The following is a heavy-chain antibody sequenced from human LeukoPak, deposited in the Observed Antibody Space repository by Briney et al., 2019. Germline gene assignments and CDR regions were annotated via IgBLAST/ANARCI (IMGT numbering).Heavy chain of an antibody. J-gene: IGHJ6*02. CDR3: AKIGGGMELLWFGEAHYYYYGMDV. CDR1: GFTFSSYA. D-gene: IGHD3-10*01. CDR2: TVGNGGST. Sequence: PGGSLRLSCAASGFTFSSYAMSWVRQAPGKGLEWVSATVGNGGSTYYADSVEGRFTISRDNSKNTLYLQMNSLRAEDTAVYYCAKIGGGMELLWFGEAHYYYYGMDVWGQGTTVTVSS. V-gene: IGHV3-23*01.